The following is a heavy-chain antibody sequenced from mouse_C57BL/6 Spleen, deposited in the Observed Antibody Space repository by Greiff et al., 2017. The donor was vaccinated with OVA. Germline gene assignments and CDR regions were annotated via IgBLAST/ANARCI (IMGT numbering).Heavy chain of an antibody. J-gene: IGHJ4*01. V-gene: IGHV1-64*01. Sequence: QVQLQQPGAELVKPGASVKLSCKASGYTFTSYWMHWVKQRPGQGLEWIGMIHPNSGSTNYNEKFKSKATLTVDKSSSTAYMQLSSLTSEDSAVDYCARNYDYDVAMDYWGQGTSVTVSS. CDR2: IHPNSGST. CDR1: GYTFTSYW. CDR3: ARNYDYDVAMDY. D-gene: IGHD2-4*01.